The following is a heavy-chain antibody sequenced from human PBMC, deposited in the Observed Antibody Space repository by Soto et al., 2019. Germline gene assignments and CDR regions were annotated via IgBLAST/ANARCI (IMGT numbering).Heavy chain of an antibody. D-gene: IGHD2-15*01. CDR2: IYHSGST. CDR3: ARIYCSGGSQLQCNDY. J-gene: IGHJ4*02. Sequence: SETLSLTCAVSGGSISSSNWWSWVRQPPGKGLEWIGEIYHSGSTNYNPSLKSRVTISVDKSKNQFSLKLSSVTAADTAVYYCARIYCSGGSQLQCNDYWGQGTLVTVSS. CDR1: GGSISSSNW. V-gene: IGHV4-4*02.